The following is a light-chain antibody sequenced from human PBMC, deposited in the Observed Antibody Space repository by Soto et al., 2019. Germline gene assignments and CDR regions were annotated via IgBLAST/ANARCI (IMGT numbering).Light chain of an antibody. V-gene: IGLV2-14*01. CDR3: SSYTTAYTQV. CDR2: EVT. J-gene: IGLJ3*02. CDR1: SSDVGYYNY. Sequence: QSALTQPASVSGSPGQSITISCTGTSSDVGYYNYVSWYQHHPGKAPKLMIYEVTNRPSGVSNRFSGSKSGNTASLTISGLQAEDEGDYYCSSYTTAYTQVFGGGTKLTVI.